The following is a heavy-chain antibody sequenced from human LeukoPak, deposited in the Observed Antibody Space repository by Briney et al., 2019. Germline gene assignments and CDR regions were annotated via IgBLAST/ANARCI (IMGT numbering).Heavy chain of an antibody. CDR1: GYTFTDCD. CDR3: AREWGNGGTTMTQGY. D-gene: IGHD3-22*01. Sequence: ASVKVSCKASGYTFTDCDMHWVRQAPGQGLEWMGWINPNSGGTNYAQKFQGRVTMTSDTSISTAFMELSRLRSDDKAVYYCAREWGNGGTTMTQGYWGQGTLVTVSS. V-gene: IGHV1-2*02. J-gene: IGHJ4*02. CDR2: INPNSGGT.